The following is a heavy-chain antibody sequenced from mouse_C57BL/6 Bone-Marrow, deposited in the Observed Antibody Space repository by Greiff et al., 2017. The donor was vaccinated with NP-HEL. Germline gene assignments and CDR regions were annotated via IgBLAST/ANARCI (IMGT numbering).Heavy chain of an antibody. D-gene: IGHD4-1*01. CDR1: GFTFSDYG. CDR3: ARFWGDYAMDY. Sequence: DVKLVESGGGLVKPGGSLKLSCAASGFTFSDYGMHWVRQAPEKGLEWVAYISSGSSTIYYADTVKGRFTISRDNAKNTLFLQMTSLRSEDTAMYYCARFWGDYAMDYWGQGTSVTVSS. J-gene: IGHJ4*01. CDR2: ISSGSSTI. V-gene: IGHV5-17*01.